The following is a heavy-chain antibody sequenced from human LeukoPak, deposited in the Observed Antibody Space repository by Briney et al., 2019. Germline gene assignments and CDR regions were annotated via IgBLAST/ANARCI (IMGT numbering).Heavy chain of an antibody. CDR3: ARTPSYSSSAPFDY. D-gene: IGHD3-22*01. V-gene: IGHV3-53*05. Sequence: GGSLRLSCAASGFTVSSNYMSWVRQAPGKGLEWVSVIYSGGSTYYADSVKGRFTISRDNFKNTLYLQMDSLRTEDTAVYYCARTPSYSSSAPFDYWGQGTLVTVSS. J-gene: IGHJ4*02. CDR1: GFTVSSNY. CDR2: IYSGGST.